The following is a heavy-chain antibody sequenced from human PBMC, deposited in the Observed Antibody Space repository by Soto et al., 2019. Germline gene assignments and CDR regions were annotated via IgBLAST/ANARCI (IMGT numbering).Heavy chain of an antibody. CDR2: IIPIFGTA. D-gene: IGHD3-22*01. J-gene: IGHJ4*02. CDR3: ARGWVDDSNDYYYAY. Sequence: QVQLVQSGAEVRKPGSSVKVSCKASGGTFSRHAISWVRQAPGQGLEWMGGIIPIFGTANHAQKFQGRVTILADEITSTVYMELSSLRSEDTAMYYCARGWVDDSNDYYYAYWGQGTLVIVSS. CDR1: GGTFSRHA. V-gene: IGHV1-69*01.